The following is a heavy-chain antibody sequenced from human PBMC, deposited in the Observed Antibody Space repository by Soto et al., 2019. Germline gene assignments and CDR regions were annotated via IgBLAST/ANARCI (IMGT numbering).Heavy chain of an antibody. D-gene: IGHD6-6*01. CDR2: ISSNGGST. Sequence: TGGSLRLSCSASGFTFSSDAMHWVRQAPGKGLEYVSAISSNGGSTYYADSVKGRCTISRDNSKNTLYLQMSSLRAEDTAVYYFVKARPGSSPFDYWGRGTLVPVSS. CDR1: GFTFSSDA. CDR3: VKARPGSSPFDY. V-gene: IGHV3-64D*06. J-gene: IGHJ4*02.